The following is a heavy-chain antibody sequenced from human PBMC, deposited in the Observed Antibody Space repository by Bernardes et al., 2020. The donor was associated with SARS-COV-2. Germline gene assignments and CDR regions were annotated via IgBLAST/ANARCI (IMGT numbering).Heavy chain of an antibody. CDR1: GFTFSSYG. V-gene: IGHV3-30*18. J-gene: IGHJ4*02. Sequence: GGSLRLSCAASGFTFSSYGMNWVRQAPGKGLEWVAVISSDGRNTYYADSVKGRFTISRDNSKNTLYLQMNSLRAEDTAVYYCAKDPWGITMPDYWGQGTLVTVSS. CDR2: ISSDGRNT. D-gene: IGHD3-10*01. CDR3: AKDPWGITMPDY.